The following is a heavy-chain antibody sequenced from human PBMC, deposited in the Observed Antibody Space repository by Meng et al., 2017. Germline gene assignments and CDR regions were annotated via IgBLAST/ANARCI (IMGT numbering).Heavy chain of an antibody. J-gene: IGHJ4*02. CDR2: INAYNGYT. CDR1: APTLSSDG. CDR3: ATRGNPYLDC. V-gene: IGHV1-18*01. Sequence: GQLVQAGAEVKKPAASVKVSCNASAPTLSSDGFAWVRQAPGQGLEWMGWINAYNGYTDYAQKFLGRVTLTTDTSTNTGYMELRSLTSDDTAVYYCATRGNPYLDCWGQGTLVTVSS.